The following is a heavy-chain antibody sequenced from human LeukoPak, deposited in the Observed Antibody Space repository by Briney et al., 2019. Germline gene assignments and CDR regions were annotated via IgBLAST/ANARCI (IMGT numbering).Heavy chain of an antibody. J-gene: IGHJ4*02. CDR2: ISGSGGST. Sequence: GGSLRLSCAASGFTFSSYAMSWVRQAPGKGLEWVSAISGSGGSTYYADSVKGRFAISRDNSKNTLYLQMNSLRAEDTAVYYCAKSVEYYYGSGSYYPYFDYWGQGTLVTVSS. D-gene: IGHD3-10*01. V-gene: IGHV3-23*01. CDR1: GFTFSSYA. CDR3: AKSVEYYYGSGSYYPYFDY.